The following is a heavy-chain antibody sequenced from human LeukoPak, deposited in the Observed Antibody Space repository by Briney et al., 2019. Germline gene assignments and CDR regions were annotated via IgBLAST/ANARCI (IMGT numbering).Heavy chain of an antibody. CDR1: GFTFSSYS. D-gene: IGHD3-3*01. V-gene: IGHV3-48*01. J-gene: IGHJ5*02. Sequence: GSLRLSCAASGFTFSSYSMNWVRQAPGKGLEWVSYISSSSTIYYADSVKGRFTISRDNAKNSLYLQMNSLRAEDTAVYYCARVIEASYYDFWSGNYNWFDPWGQGTLVTVSS. CDR3: ARVIEASYYDFWSGNYNWFDP. CDR2: ISSSSTI.